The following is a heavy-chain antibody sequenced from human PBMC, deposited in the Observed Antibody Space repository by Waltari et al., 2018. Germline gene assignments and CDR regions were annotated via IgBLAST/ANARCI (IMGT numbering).Heavy chain of an antibody. V-gene: IGHV3-7*04. CDR2: IKEDGSEK. Sequence: EVQLVESGGGLVQPGGSLRLSCAASGFTFSRYWMSWVRQAPGKGREWVDNIKEDGSEKYYVDSVKGRFTISRDNAVNSLYLQMNSLRAEDTAVYYCARDHLYFYDSSGYSGGQGTLVTVSS. D-gene: IGHD3-22*01. J-gene: IGHJ4*02. CDR1: GFTFSRYW. CDR3: ARDHLYFYDSSGYS.